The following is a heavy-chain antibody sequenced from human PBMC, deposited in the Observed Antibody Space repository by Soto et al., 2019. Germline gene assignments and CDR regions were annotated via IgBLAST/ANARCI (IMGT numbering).Heavy chain of an antibody. Sequence: SETLSLTCAVYGGSFSGYYWSWIRQPPGKGLEWIGEINHSGSTNYNPSLKSRVTISVDTSKNQFSLKLSSVTAADTAVYYCARGFKYSSSYWIHYSGQATLVSVSS. CDR2: INHSGST. D-gene: IGHD6-6*01. CDR3: ARGFKYSSSYWIHY. CDR1: GGSFSGYY. V-gene: IGHV4-34*01. J-gene: IGHJ4*02.